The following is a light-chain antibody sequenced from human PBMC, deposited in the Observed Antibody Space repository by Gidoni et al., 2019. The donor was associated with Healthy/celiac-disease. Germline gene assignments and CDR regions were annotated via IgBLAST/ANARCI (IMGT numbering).Light chain of an antibody. CDR2: SNN. CDR1: GSNIGSNT. CDR3: AAWDDSLNGLV. Sequence: QSVLTQPPSASGTPGQRVTISCSGSGSNIGSNTVTWYQQLPGTAPKPLIYSNNQRPSGFPDRFSGSKSGTSASLAISGLQSEDEADYYCAAWDDSLNGLVFGTGTKVTVL. J-gene: IGLJ1*01. V-gene: IGLV1-44*01.